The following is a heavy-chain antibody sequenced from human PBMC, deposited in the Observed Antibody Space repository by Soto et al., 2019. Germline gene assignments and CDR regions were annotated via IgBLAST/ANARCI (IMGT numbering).Heavy chain of an antibody. D-gene: IGHD3-10*01. CDR2: IYYSGST. J-gene: IGHJ3*02. V-gene: IGHV4-31*03. CDR3: ARVPLSRLPITPYGAFDI. Sequence: QVQLQESGPGLVKPSQTLSLTCTVSGGSISSGGYYWSWIRQHPGKGLEWIGYIYYSGSTYYNPSLKSRVTISVDTSKHQFSLKLSSVTAADTAVYYCARVPLSRLPITPYGAFDIWGQGTMVTVSS. CDR1: GGSISSGGYY.